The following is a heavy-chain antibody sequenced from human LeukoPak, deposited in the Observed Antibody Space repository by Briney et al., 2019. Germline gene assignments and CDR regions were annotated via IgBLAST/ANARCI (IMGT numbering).Heavy chain of an antibody. CDR3: VGPDSQFDC. D-gene: IGHD3-10*01. CDR1: GFTFSSYG. Sequence: PGGSLRLSCAASGFTFSSYGMHWVRQAPGKGLEWVAVIWYDGSNKYYADSVKGRFTISRDNSKNTLYLQMNSLRAEDTAVYYCVGPDSQFDCWGQGTLVTVSS. J-gene: IGHJ4*02. V-gene: IGHV3-33*01. CDR2: IWYDGSNK.